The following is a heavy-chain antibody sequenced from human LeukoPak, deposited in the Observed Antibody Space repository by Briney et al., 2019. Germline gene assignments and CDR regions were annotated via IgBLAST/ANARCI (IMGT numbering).Heavy chain of an antibody. CDR2: INPNSGGT. CDR3: ARGQGVAARLQH. D-gene: IGHD6-19*01. Sequence: ASVKVSCKASGYTFTGYYMHWVRQAPGQGLDFMGWINPNSGGTNYAQKFQGWVTMTRDTSISTAYMELSRLRSDDTAVYYCARGQGVAARLQHWGQGTLVTVSS. CDR1: GYTFTGYY. J-gene: IGHJ1*01. V-gene: IGHV1-2*04.